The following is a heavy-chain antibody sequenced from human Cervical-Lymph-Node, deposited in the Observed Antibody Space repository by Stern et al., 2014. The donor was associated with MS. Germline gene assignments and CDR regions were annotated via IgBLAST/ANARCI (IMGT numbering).Heavy chain of an antibody. J-gene: IGHJ4*02. V-gene: IGHV1-69*12. D-gene: IGHD6-19*01. CDR2: IITLFGTP. CDR3: VTDQGGIAVY. Sequence: VQLVESGTAVKKPGSSVKVSCKASGGTFSINTISWVRQGHGQGLEWMGGIITLFGTPNYAQKFQGRVTTTADETTHTAYLELSRLTSQDTALYFCVTDQGGIAVYWGQGTLVTVSS. CDR1: GGTFSINT.